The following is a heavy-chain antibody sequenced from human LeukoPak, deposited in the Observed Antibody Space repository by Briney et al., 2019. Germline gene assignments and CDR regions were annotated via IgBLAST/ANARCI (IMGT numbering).Heavy chain of an antibody. D-gene: IGHD2-8*01. CDR3: GRELSPHGFDP. CDR1: GFSINSCDYY. V-gene: IGHV4-30-4*01. CDR2: IYYSWNT. Sequence: PSETLSLTCTVSGFSINSCDYYWSWIRQPPGRGREWIGHIYYSWNTYDNPSLMSRLTISLDPSTHQFSLKLSSVTAAATAVYYCGRELSPHGFDPWGQGTLVTVSS. J-gene: IGHJ5*02.